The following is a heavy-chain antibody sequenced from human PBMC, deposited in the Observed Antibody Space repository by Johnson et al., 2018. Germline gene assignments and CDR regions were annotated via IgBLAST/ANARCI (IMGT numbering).Heavy chain of an antibody. CDR3: ARPYSGYAGDAFDI. V-gene: IGHV3-30-3*01. D-gene: IGHD5-12*01. Sequence: QVQLVQSGGGVVQPGRSLRLSCAASGFTFSTYAMHWVRQAPGKGLEWVAVISYDGSNTYYADSVKGRFTISRDNSKNTLYLQMNSLRAEDTAVYYCARPYSGYAGDAFDIWGQGTMVTVSS. J-gene: IGHJ3*02. CDR1: GFTFSTYA. CDR2: ISYDGSNT.